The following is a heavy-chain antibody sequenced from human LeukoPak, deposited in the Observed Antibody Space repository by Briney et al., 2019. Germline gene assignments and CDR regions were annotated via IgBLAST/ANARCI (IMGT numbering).Heavy chain of an antibody. CDR1: GFTFSSYA. D-gene: IGHD3-22*01. J-gene: IGHJ3*02. CDR2: ISGSGGST. CDR3: AKDRYYHDSSGYRGRAFDI. V-gene: IGHV3-23*01. Sequence: GGSLRLSCAASGFTFSSYAMSWVRQAPGKGLEWVSAISGSGGSTYYADSVKGRFTISRDNSKNTLYLQMNSLRAEDTAVYYCAKDRYYHDSSGYRGRAFDIWGQGTMVTVSS.